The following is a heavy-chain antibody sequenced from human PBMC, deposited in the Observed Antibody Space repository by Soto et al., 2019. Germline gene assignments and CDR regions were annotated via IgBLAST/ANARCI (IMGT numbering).Heavy chain of an antibody. Sequence: ASVKVSCKASGYSFTDYHIHWVRQAPGQGLEWLGRINPKSGGTSTAQKFQGWVTMTTDTSISTASMELTRLTSDDTAIYYCARGFFTFCSNGGCSSFYTHNRDVWGKGTTVTVSS. CDR1: GYSFTDYH. CDR3: ARGFFTFCSNGGCSSFYTHNRDV. CDR2: INPKSGGT. V-gene: IGHV1-2*04. D-gene: IGHD3-16*01. J-gene: IGHJ6*04.